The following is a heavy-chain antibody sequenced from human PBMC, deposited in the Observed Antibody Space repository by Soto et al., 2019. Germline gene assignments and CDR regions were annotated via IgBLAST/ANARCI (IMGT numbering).Heavy chain of an antibody. V-gene: IGHV3-30*03. CDR1: GFSFSTYG. J-gene: IGHJ4*02. D-gene: IGHD3-10*01. Sequence: GGSLRLSCAASGFSFSTYGMHWVRQAPGKGLEWVAFISNDGSNKYYADSVKGRFTISRDNSKNTLYLQMNSLRAGDTAVYYCARGITMVRGVIIDYFDYWGQGTLVTVS. CDR3: ARGITMVRGVIIDYFDY. CDR2: ISNDGSNK.